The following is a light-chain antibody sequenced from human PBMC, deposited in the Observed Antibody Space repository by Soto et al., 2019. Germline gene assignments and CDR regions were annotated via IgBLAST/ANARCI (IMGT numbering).Light chain of an antibody. CDR2: GAS. CDR3: QQYNNWPPLT. CDR1: QSVSSN. J-gene: IGKJ4*01. V-gene: IGKV3-15*01. Sequence: IVITQSPATLSVSPGERATLSCRASQSVSSNLAWYQQKPGQAPRLLIYGASTRATGIPARFSGSGSGTEFTLTISSLQSEDFATYDCQQYNNWPPLTFGGGTKVDIK.